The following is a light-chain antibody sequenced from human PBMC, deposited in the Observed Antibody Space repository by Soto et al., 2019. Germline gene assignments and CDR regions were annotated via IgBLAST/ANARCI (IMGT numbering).Light chain of an antibody. CDR2: GVS. CDR3: QQYEKWPPSIT. J-gene: IGKJ5*01. Sequence: IEMTQSPATLSASPGDRATLSCRASQPVNNNLAWYQQKPGQAPRLLIYGVSTSATGISARFSGGGSVTEFTLTISSLQSEDFALYYCQQYEKWPPSITFGQGTRLEIK. CDR1: QPVNNN. V-gene: IGKV3-15*01.